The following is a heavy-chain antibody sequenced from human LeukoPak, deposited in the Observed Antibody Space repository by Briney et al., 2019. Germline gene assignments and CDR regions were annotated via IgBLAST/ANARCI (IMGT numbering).Heavy chain of an antibody. Sequence: PGRSLRLSCAASGFTFSSYGMHWVRQAPGKGLEWVAVISYDGSNKYYADSVKGRFTISRDNSKNTLYLQMNSLRAEDTAVYYCARAYSRESGYDFVLHNWGQGTLVTVSS. CDR1: GFTFSSYG. J-gene: IGHJ4*02. V-gene: IGHV3-30*03. CDR2: ISYDGSNK. CDR3: ARAYSRESGYDFVLHN. D-gene: IGHD5-12*01.